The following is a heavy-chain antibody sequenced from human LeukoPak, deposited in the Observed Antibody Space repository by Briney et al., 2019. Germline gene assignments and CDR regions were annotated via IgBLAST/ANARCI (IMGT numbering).Heavy chain of an antibody. CDR3: ARRLARWEPYGAFDF. CDR2: ISFDGNNA. V-gene: IGHV3-30*04. CDR1: GFTFSRND. Sequence: PGASLRLSCAASGFTFSRNDMHWVRQAPGKGLEWVAVISFDGNNAYYADSVKSRFTISRDNSERTVHLQLNSLRSEDTAIYFCARRLARWEPYGAFDFWGRGTLVTVSS. J-gene: IGHJ3*01. D-gene: IGHD1-26*01.